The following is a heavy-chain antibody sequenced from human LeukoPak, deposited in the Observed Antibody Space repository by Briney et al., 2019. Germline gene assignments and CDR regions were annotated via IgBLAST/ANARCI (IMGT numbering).Heavy chain of an antibody. Sequence: GGSLRLSCAASGFTFSSYAMHWVRQAPGKGLEWVAVISHDGSNKYYADSVKGRSTISRDNSKNTLYLQMNSLRAEDTAVYYCARGNDFWSGYYPDYYYYYYMDVWGKGTTVTVSS. CDR2: ISHDGSNK. CDR3: ARGNDFWSGYYPDYYYYYYMDV. D-gene: IGHD3-3*01. V-gene: IGHV3-30*04. J-gene: IGHJ6*03. CDR1: GFTFSSYA.